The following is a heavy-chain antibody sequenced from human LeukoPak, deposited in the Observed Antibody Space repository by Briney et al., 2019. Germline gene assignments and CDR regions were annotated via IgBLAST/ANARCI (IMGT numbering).Heavy chain of an antibody. J-gene: IGHJ4*02. CDR1: GFTFSTYT. V-gene: IGHV3-30-3*01. D-gene: IGHD5-24*01. CDR2: ISYDGSSD. CDR3: ARASRWLQVGFDY. Sequence: GGSPRLSCAASGFTFSTYTIHWVRQAPGKGLEWVAVISYDGSSDYYADSVKGRFTISRDDSKNTLYLQMNSLRAEDTAVYYCARASRWLQVGFDYWGQGTPVTVSS.